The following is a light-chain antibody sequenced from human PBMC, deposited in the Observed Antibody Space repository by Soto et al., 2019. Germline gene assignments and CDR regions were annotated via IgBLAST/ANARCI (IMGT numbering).Light chain of an antibody. CDR2: PAS. CDR3: QQENSFPLT. CDR1: QAIGYW. V-gene: IGKV1-12*01. Sequence: DIQMTQSPSSVSASVGDRVTITCRASQAIGYWLAWYQQKPGKAPKLLIYPASNLQSVVPSRFSGSGSGTDFTLTISSLQPEDFAIYYCQQENSFPLTFGGGTKVEIK. J-gene: IGKJ4*01.